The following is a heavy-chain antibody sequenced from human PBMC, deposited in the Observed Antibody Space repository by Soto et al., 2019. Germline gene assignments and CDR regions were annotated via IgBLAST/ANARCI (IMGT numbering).Heavy chain of an antibody. CDR3: ARETAAGLRTYWYFDL. CDR1: GFTVSSNY. J-gene: IGHJ2*01. V-gene: IGHV3-66*01. D-gene: IGHD4-17*01. CDR2: IYSGGST. Sequence: EVQLVESGGGLVQPGGSLRLSCAASGFTVSSNYMSWVRQAPGKGLEWVSVIYSGGSTYYADSVKGRFTISRDNSKNTLYLQMNSLRAEDTAVYYCARETAAGLRTYWYFDLWGRGTLVTVSS.